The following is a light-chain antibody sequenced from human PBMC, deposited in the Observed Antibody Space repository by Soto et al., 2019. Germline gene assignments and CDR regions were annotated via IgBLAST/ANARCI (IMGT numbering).Light chain of an antibody. Sequence: DIQMTQSPSSLSASVGDTVTITCRASQDIKNYLAWFQQKPGKAPRSLIFAASSMPSGVPSKFIGTGSGTDFTLTISRLEAEDVATYFCQQYRSYPLTFGGGTKVDIK. CDR3: QQYRSYPLT. CDR2: AAS. V-gene: IGKV1-16*02. CDR1: QDIKNY. J-gene: IGKJ4*01.